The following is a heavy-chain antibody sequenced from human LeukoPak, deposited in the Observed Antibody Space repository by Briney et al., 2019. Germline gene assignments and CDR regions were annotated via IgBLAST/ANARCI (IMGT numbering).Heavy chain of an antibody. CDR1: GYTFTSYD. CDR2: IKAESGRT. J-gene: IGHJ4*02. CDR3: ARGGKYGCSGGSCYSDY. Sequence: ASVTVSFMASGYTFTSYDINWVRQATGQGLEWMGWIKAESGRTHYAQKFQGGVTMTRDTSISTAYMELSRLRSDDTALYYCARGGKYGCSGGSCYSDYWGQGTLVTVSS. D-gene: IGHD2-15*01. V-gene: IGHV1-2*02.